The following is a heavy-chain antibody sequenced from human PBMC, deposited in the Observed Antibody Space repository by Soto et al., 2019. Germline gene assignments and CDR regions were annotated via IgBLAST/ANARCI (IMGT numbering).Heavy chain of an antibody. D-gene: IGHD2-8*02. CDR3: ARQASYWHGGGGWFDP. CDR1: GFTFSTYD. Sequence: EVQLVESGGGLVQPGGSLRLSCAASGFTFSTYDMHWVRQAPGKGLEWVSAIGTQHDAYYPDSVKGRFTTSRENAKNSLYLQMNGLRAGDTAVYYCARQASYWHGGGGWFDPWGQGTLVTVSS. CDR2: IGTQHDA. J-gene: IGHJ5*02. V-gene: IGHV3-13*01.